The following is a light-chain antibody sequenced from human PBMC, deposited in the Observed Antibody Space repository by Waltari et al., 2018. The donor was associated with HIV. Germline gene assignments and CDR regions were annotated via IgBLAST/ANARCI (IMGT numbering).Light chain of an antibody. V-gene: IGLV1-44*01. CDR1: RANIGENT. Sequence: QSVLTQPPSVSGTPGQRVSISCSTSRANIGENTVHWYQQFPGMAPKLVFGGNMHRPSGVFARSSGPKSGPSPALAISGLQSEDEADYYCASWDDSLNGWVFGGGTPLTVV. CDR2: GNM. CDR3: ASWDDSLNGWV. J-gene: IGLJ3*02.